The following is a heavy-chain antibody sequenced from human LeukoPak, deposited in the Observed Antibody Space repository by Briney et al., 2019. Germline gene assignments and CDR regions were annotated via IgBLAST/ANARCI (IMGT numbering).Heavy chain of an antibody. J-gene: IGHJ4*02. CDR2: INPSGGST. CDR1: GYTFTNYY. V-gene: IGHV1-46*01. D-gene: IGHD3-3*01. Sequence: GASVRVSCKASGYTFTNYYIHWVRQAPGQGLEWLGLINPSGGSTSYPQKFQDRVTMTRDTSTTTVYMELSSLKASDTAMYYCARPPYYDFWNGYYPDYWGQGTLVTVSS. CDR3: ARPPYYDFWNGYYPDY.